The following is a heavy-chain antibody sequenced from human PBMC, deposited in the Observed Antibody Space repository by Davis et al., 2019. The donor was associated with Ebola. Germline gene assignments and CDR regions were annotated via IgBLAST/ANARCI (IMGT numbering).Heavy chain of an antibody. CDR2: ISAYNGNT. CDR3: AREGTLDYYFDY. J-gene: IGHJ4*02. V-gene: IGHV1-18*04. CDR1: GYTFTSYY. Sequence: ASVKVSCKASGYTFTSYYMHWVRQAPGQGLEWMGWISAYNGNTNYAQKLQGRVTMTTDTSTSTAYMELRSLRSDDTAVYYCAREGTLDYYFDYWGQGTLVTASS. D-gene: IGHD3-9*01.